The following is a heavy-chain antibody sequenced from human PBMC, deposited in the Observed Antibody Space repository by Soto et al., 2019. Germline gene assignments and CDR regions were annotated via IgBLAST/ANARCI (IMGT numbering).Heavy chain of an antibody. CDR3: ARTAAAGMDV. Sequence: ETLSLTCTVSGGSISSYYWSWIRQPPGKGLEWIGYIYYSGSTNYNPSLKSRVTISVDTSKNQFSLKLSSVTAADTAVYYCARTAAAGMDVWGQGTTVTVSS. V-gene: IGHV4-59*01. CDR1: GGSISSYY. CDR2: IYYSGST. D-gene: IGHD6-13*01. J-gene: IGHJ6*02.